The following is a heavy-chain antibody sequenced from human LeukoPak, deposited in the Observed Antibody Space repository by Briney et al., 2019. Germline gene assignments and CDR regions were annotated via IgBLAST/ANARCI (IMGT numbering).Heavy chain of an antibody. CDR2: ISSSSSTI. D-gene: IGHD2-21*01. CDR3: ASVAIEVAFDI. J-gene: IGHJ3*02. Sequence: GESLKISCEASGLTFSSYWMSWVRQAPGKGLEWVSYISSSSSTIYYADSVKGRFTISRDNAKNSLYLQMNSLRAEDTAVYYCASVAIEVAFDIWGQGTMVTVSS. V-gene: IGHV3-48*01. CDR1: GLTFSSYW.